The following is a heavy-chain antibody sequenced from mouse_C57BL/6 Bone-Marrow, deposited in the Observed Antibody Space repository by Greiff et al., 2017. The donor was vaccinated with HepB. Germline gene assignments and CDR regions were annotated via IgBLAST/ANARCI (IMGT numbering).Heavy chain of an antibody. Sequence: QVQLQQSGPELVKPGASVMLSCKASGYTFTSYDINWVKQRPGQGLEWIGWIYPRDGSTKYNEKFKGKATLTVDTSSSTAYMELHSLTSEDAAVYFCAKLFITTVVDFDYWGQGTTLTVSS. V-gene: IGHV1-85*01. CDR1: GYTFTSYD. CDR3: AKLFITTVVDFDY. CDR2: IYPRDGST. J-gene: IGHJ2*01. D-gene: IGHD1-1*01.